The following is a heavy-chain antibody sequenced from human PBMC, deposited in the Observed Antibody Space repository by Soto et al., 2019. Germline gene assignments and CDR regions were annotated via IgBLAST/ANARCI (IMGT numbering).Heavy chain of an antibody. D-gene: IGHD5-18*01. CDR2: ISGSGST. CDR3: ATESGSTYGYFDY. Sequence: SETLSLTCTVSGGSVSSGYNYWSWIRQSPGKGLEWIGYISGSGSTGYNPSLKNRLTMSVDRSKNQFTLRLTSVTAADTAVYFCATESGSTYGYFDYWGQGTQVTVSS. J-gene: IGHJ4*02. V-gene: IGHV4-30-4*01. CDR1: GGSVSSGYNY.